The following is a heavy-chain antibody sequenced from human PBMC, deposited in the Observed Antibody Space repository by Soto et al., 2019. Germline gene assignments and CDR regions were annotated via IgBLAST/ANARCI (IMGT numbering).Heavy chain of an antibody. V-gene: IGHV3-30*03. D-gene: IGHD3-3*01. CDR3: ARDLTVFGVLNGDSPMDV. CDR1: GFSFSNHV. J-gene: IGHJ6*02. CDR2: ISYDGGNA. Sequence: QVQLVESGGGVVQPGGSLRLSCAGSGFSFSNHVMHWVRQAPGKGLEWVAVISYDGGNAYYAESVKGRFTVSRDNSNNTMYIEMSSVRGDDTAVYYCARDLTVFGVLNGDSPMDVWGQGTTVTVSS.